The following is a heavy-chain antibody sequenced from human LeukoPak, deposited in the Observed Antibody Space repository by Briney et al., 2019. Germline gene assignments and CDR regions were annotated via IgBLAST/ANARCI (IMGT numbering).Heavy chain of an antibody. J-gene: IGHJ3*02. V-gene: IGHV4-30-4*08. Sequence: SETLSLTCTVSGGSISSGDYYWSWIRPPPGKGLEWIGYISYSGPTYYNPSLKSRVCISVATSKNQSSLKLSSVTAADTAVDYCPRERLNGYRDAFDIWGQGTMVTVSS. D-gene: IGHD5-18*01. CDR2: ISYSGPT. CDR3: PRERLNGYRDAFDI. CDR1: GGSISSGDYY.